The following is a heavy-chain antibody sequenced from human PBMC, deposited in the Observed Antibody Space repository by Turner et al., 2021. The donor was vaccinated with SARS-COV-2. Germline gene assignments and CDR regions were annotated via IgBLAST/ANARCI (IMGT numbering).Heavy chain of an antibody. CDR3: ARDPSKIQLWLHHYFDY. CDR1: GFTFSSYS. CDR2: ISSSSSTI. D-gene: IGHD5-18*01. V-gene: IGHV3-48*01. J-gene: IGHJ4*02. Sequence: EVQLVEFGGGLVQPGGSLRLSCAASGFTFSSYSMNWVRQAPGKGLEWVSYISSSSSTIYYADSVKGRFTISRDNAKNSLYLQMNSLRAEDTAVYYCARDPSKIQLWLHHYFDYWGQGTLVTVSS.